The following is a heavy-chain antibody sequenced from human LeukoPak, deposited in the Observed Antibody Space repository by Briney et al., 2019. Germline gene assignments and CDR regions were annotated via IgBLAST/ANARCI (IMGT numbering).Heavy chain of an antibody. CDR2: IIPIFGTA. J-gene: IGHJ6*02. CDR3: ARIMVRGVIDYYYGMDV. D-gene: IGHD3-10*01. Sequence: SVTVSCKASGGTFSSYAISWVRQAPGQGLEWMGGIIPIFGTANYAQKFQGRVTITADESTSTAYMELSSLRSEDTAVYYCARIMVRGVIDYYYGMDVWGQGTTVTVSS. V-gene: IGHV1-69*13. CDR1: GGTFSSYA.